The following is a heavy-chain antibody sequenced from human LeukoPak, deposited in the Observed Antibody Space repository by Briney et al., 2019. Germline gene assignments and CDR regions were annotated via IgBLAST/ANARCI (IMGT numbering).Heavy chain of an antibody. Sequence: HVASMKVSCKVSGYTLTELSLHWVRQAPGKGLEWMGGFDSEDGETIYAQKFQGRVTMTEDTSTDTAYMELSSLRSEDTAVYYCATGGLDGGRGNWFDPWGQGTLVTVSS. J-gene: IGHJ5*02. CDR1: GYTLTELS. CDR2: FDSEDGET. V-gene: IGHV1-24*01. CDR3: ATGGLDGGRGNWFDP. D-gene: IGHD3/OR15-3a*01.